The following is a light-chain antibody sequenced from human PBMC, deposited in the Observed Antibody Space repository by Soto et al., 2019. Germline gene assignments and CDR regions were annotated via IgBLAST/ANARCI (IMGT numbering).Light chain of an antibody. CDR1: QSVGSQ. CDR3: QQYNNWPPIT. Sequence: EIVLTQSPATLSLSPGERATLSCRASQSVGSQLAWYQQKPGQAPRLLIYGASTRAPGLPARFRGRGSGPEFTLTISSLQSEDFAVYYCQQYNNWPPITFGQGTRLEIK. V-gene: IGKV3-15*01. CDR2: GAS. J-gene: IGKJ5*01.